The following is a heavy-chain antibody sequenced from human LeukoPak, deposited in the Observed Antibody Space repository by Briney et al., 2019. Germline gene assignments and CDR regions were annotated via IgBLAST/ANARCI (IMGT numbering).Heavy chain of an antibody. V-gene: IGHV1-8*01. CDR3: AREPSLHSSSSYNY. J-gene: IGHJ4*02. CDR1: GYTFTSYD. CDR2: MNPNSGNT. D-gene: IGHD6-6*01. Sequence: ASVKVACKASGYTFTSYDINWVRQATGQGLEWMGWMNPNSGNTGYAQKFQGRDTMTRDTSITTPYMELSSLSSDDTAMYYCAREPSLHSSSSYNYWGQGTLVTVSS.